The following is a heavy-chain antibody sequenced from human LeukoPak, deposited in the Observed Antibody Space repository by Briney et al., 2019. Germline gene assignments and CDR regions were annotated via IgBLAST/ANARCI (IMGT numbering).Heavy chain of an antibody. Sequence: GGSLRLSCAASGFTFSTYSMNWVRQAPGKGLEWVSYISSRGDIYYADSVKGRLTISRDNSKNTLYLQMNSLRAEDTALYYCAKDSLAYCTSSGCFDFDFWGQGALVTVSS. CDR2: ISSRGDI. V-gene: IGHV3-48*01. CDR3: AKDSLAYCTSSGCFDFDF. CDR1: GFTFSTYS. J-gene: IGHJ4*02. D-gene: IGHD2-2*01.